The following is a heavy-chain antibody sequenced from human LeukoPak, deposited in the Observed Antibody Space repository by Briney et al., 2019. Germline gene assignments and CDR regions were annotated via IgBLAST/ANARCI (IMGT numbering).Heavy chain of an antibody. D-gene: IGHD5-18*01. J-gene: IGHJ4*02. CDR2: INHSGST. CDR3: ARDMGYSYGSFDY. V-gene: IGHV4-34*01. Sequence: SETLSLTCAVYGGSFSGYYWSWIRQPPGKGLEWIGEINHSGSTNYNPSLKSRVTISVDTSKNQFSLKLSSVTAADTAVYYCARDMGYSYGSFDYWGQETLVTVSS. CDR1: GGSFSGYY.